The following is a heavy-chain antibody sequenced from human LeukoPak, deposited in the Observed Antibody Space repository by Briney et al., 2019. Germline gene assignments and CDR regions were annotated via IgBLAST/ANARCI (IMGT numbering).Heavy chain of an antibody. CDR3: ARDGTDGLFGY. D-gene: IGHD2-8*01. V-gene: IGHV1-2*02. J-gene: IGHJ4*02. Sequence: ASVRVSCKASGYTFTGYFIHWARQAPGQGLEWMGWINPKSGDTNYAQRFQGRVTMTRDTSISTAYMELTRLTSDDTAVYYCARDGTDGLFGYWGQGSLVTVSS. CDR2: INPKSGDT. CDR1: GYTFTGYF.